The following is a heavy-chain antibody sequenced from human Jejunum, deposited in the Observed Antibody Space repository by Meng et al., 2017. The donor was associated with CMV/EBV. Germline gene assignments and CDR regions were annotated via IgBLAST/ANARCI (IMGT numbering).Heavy chain of an antibody. V-gene: IGHV4-30-4*01. D-gene: IGHD3-22*01. CDR3: ARDSSGYFSHIQH. CDR1: GGSISSGDYY. CDR2: IYYSGSI. J-gene: IGHJ1*01. Sequence: VSGGSISSGDYYWSWIRQPPGKGLEWIGHIYYSGSIYHNPSLKSRATISLDPSNNQFSLKLSSVTAADTAVYHCARDSSGYFSHIQHWGQGTLVTVSS.